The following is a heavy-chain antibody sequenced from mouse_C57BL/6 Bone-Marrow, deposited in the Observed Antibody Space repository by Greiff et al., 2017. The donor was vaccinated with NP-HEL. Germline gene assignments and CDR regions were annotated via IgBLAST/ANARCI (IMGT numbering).Heavy chain of an antibody. Sequence: HLPPSGASLSLPGASVKLSCKASGYTFTSYGISWVKQRTGQVLEWIGEIYPRSGNTYYNEKFKGKATLTADKASSTAYMELSSRTSEDTAVYFGARPHYYGSSWGYFDYWGQGTTLTVSS. CDR2: IYPRSGNT. CDR3: ARPHYYGSSWGYFDY. V-gene: IGHV1-81*01. J-gene: IGHJ2*01. D-gene: IGHD1-1*01. CDR1: GYTFTSYG.